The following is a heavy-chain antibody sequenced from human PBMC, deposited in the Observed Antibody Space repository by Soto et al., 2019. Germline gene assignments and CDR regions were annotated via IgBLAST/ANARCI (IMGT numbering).Heavy chain of an antibody. V-gene: IGHV4-34*01. Sequence: QVQLQQWGAGLLKPSETRSLTCAVYGGSFSGYQWSWIRQTPGKGLEWIGEIDDSGNINYNPSLKRRVTILVDTAKKQISLKLSSVTAAHTTVYYCARGLIVRFGELSRRGGYYYYMDVWGTGTTVTVSS. D-gene: IGHD3-10*01. CDR3: ARGLIVRFGELSRRGGYYYYMDV. CDR1: GGSFSGYQ. CDR2: IDDSGNI. J-gene: IGHJ6*03.